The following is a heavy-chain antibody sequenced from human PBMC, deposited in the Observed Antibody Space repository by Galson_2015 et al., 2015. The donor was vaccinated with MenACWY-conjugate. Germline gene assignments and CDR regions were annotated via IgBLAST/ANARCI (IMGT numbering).Heavy chain of an antibody. D-gene: IGHD1-26*01. J-gene: IGHJ4*02. CDR1: GGTFSSYA. CDR2: IIPIFGTA. CDR3: ARTKYSGSYRLIYYFDY. Sequence: SVKVSCKASGGTFSSYAISWVRQAPGQGLEWMGGIIPIFGTANYAQKFQGRVTITADESTSTAYMELSSLRSEDTAVCYCARTKYSGSYRLIYYFDYWGQGTLVTVSS. V-gene: IGHV1-69*13.